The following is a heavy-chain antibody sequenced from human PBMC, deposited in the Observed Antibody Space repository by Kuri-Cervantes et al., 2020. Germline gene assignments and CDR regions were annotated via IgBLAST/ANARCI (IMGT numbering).Heavy chain of an antibody. CDR2: INPSGGST. CDR1: GYTFTSYD. D-gene: IGHD6-6*01. CDR3: ARDKDGQLAPDDPFDF. V-gene: IGHV1-46*01. J-gene: IGHJ3*01. Sequence: ASVKVSCKASGYTFTSYDSNWVRQATGQGLEWMGIINPSGGSTSYAQKFQGRVTMTRDTSTSKVYMELSRLRSEDTAVYYCARDKDGQLAPDDPFDFWGLGTMVTVSS.